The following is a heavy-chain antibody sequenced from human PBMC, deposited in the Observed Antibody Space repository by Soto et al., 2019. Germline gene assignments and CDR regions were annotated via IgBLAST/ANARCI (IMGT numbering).Heavy chain of an antibody. V-gene: IGHV1-46*01. CDR1: GYTFTSYY. D-gene: IGHD3-10*01. J-gene: IGHJ4*02. CDR3: ALLALTYYGSGSYIDY. CDR2: INPTHGGT. Sequence: QVQLVQSGAEVKKPGASVKVSCKASGYTFTSYYMHWVRQAPGQGLEWMGIINPTHGGTTYAQKVQSRVNMTRDTSTSTVYMELSSLRSEDKAVYYCALLALTYYGSGSYIDYWGQGTLVTVSS.